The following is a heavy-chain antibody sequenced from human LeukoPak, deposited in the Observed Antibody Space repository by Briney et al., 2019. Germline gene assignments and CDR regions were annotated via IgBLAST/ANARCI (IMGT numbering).Heavy chain of an antibody. Sequence: GASVKVSCKASGYTFTSYAMHWMRQAPGQRLEWMGWINAGNGNTKYSQKFQGRVTITRDTSASTAYMELSSLRSEDTAVYYCARSRNGDYFGYWGQGTLVTVSS. CDR2: INAGNGNT. J-gene: IGHJ4*02. CDR3: ARSRNGDYFGY. D-gene: IGHD4-17*01. V-gene: IGHV1-3*01. CDR1: GYTFTSYA.